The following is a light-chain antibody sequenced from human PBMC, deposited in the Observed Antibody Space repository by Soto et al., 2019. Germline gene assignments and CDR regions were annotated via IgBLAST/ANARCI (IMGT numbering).Light chain of an antibody. Sequence: EIVLTQSPGILSLSPGERASLSCGAIQSISSSFLAWYQQKPGQAPRLLIYGASTRATGIPARFSGSGSGTEFTLTISSLQSEDFAVYYCQQYNNWPPNTFGQGTRLEIK. CDR2: GAS. CDR1: QSISSS. V-gene: IGKV3-15*01. J-gene: IGKJ5*01. CDR3: QQYNNWPPNT.